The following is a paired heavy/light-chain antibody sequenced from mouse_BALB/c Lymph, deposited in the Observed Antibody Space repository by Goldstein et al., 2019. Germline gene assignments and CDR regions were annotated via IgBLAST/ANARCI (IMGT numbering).Light chain of an antibody. CDR1: ENIYSN. J-gene: IGKJ2*01. CDR2: AAT. CDR3: QHFWGTPYT. V-gene: IGKV12-46*01. Sequence: DIQMTQSPASLSVSVGETVTITCRASENIYSNLAWYQQKQGKSPQLLVYAATNLADGVPSRFSGSGSGTQYSLKINSLQSEDFGSYYCQHFWGTPYTFGGGTKLEIK.
Heavy chain of an antibody. CDR2: IWAGGST. Sequence: QVQLKESGPGLVAPSQSLSITCTVSGFSLTSYGVHWVRQPPGKGLEWLGVIWAGGSTNYNSALMSRLSISKDNSKSQVFLKMNSLQTDDTAMYYCARDLDSSGPFAYWGQGTLVTVSA. CDR1: GFSLTSYG. D-gene: IGHD3-2*01. J-gene: IGHJ3*01. V-gene: IGHV2-9*02. CDR3: ARDLDSSGPFAY.